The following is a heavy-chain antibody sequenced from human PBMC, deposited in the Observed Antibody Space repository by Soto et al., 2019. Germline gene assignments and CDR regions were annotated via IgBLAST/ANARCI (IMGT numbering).Heavy chain of an antibody. CDR2: INHSGST. Sequence: SETLSLTCAVYGGSFSGYYWSWIRQPPGKGLEWIGEINHSGSTNYNPSLKSRVTISVDTSKNQFSLKLSSVTAADTAVYYCARGRYYYGRSPYYYYMDVWGKGTTVT. CDR3: ARGRYYYGRSPYYYYMDV. J-gene: IGHJ6*03. CDR1: GGSFSGYY. V-gene: IGHV4-34*01. D-gene: IGHD3-22*01.